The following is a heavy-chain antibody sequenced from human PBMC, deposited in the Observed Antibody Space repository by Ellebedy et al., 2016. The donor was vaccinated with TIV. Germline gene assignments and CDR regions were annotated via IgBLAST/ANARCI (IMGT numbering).Heavy chain of an antibody. V-gene: IGHV3-11*06. CDR3: ARNGYEDVWGSYHHDY. Sequence: GGSLRLSCAASGFTFSDYYMSWIRQAPGKGLEWVSYISSTSTYTNYTDSVKGRFTISRDNAKNSLYLQMNSLRDEDTAVYYCARNGYEDVWGSYHHDYWGHGTLVTVSS. CDR1: GFTFSDYY. D-gene: IGHD3-16*02. J-gene: IGHJ4*01. CDR2: ISSTSTYT.